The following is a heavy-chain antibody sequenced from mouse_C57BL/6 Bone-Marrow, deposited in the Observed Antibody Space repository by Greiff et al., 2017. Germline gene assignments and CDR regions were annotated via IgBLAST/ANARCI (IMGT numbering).Heavy chain of an antibody. CDR3: ARSITCYAMDY. CDR2: IYPGSGST. D-gene: IGHD2-3*01. J-gene: IGHJ4*01. Sequence: VQLQQSGAELVKPGASVKMSCKASGYTFTSYWITWVKQRPGQGLEWIGDIYPGSGSTNYNEKFKSKATLTVDTSSSTAYMQLSSLTSEDSAVYYCARSITCYAMDYWGQGTSVTVSS. V-gene: IGHV1-55*01. CDR1: GYTFTSYW.